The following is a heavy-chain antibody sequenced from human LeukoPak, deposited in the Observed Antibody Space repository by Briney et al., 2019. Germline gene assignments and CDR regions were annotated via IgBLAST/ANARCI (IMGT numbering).Heavy chain of an antibody. V-gene: IGHV3-74*01. CDR2: IKTYGSSLDGSST. J-gene: IGHJ3*01. CDR3: VRDGYAFDV. D-gene: IGHD5-12*01. Sequence: GGSLRLSCAASGFSFSSYWMHWVRQAPGKGLVWVSRIKTYGSSLDGSSTSYADSVKGRFTISRDNAKNTLYLQMDSLRAEDTAVYYCVRDGYAFDVWGQGTMVTVSS. CDR1: GFSFSSYW.